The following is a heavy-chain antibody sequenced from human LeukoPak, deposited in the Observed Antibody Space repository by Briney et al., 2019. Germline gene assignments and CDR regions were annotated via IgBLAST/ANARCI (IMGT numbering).Heavy chain of an antibody. Sequence: GRSLRLSCAASGFTFSSYGMHWVRQAPGKGLEWVAVISYDGSNKYYADSVKGRFTISRDNSKNTLYLQMISLRAEDTAVYYCAKDRWTTAVTGFDYWGQGTLVTVSS. V-gene: IGHV3-30*18. CDR3: AKDRWTTAVTGFDY. CDR2: ISYDGSNK. CDR1: GFTFSSYG. D-gene: IGHD4-23*01. J-gene: IGHJ4*02.